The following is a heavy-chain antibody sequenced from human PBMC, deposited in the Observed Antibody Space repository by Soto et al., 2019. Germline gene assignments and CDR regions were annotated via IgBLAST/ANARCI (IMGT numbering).Heavy chain of an antibody. CDR2: INHSGST. D-gene: IGHD6-19*01. CDR1: GGSFSGYY. V-gene: IGHV4-34*01. CDR3: AARRNQGLEPSLFYY. J-gene: IGHJ4*02. Sequence: PSETLSLTCAVYGGSFSGYYWSWIRQPPGKGLEWIGEINHSGSTNYNPSLKSRVTISVDTSKNQFSLKLSSVTAADTAVYYCAARRNQGLEPSLFYYWSQGTLVTVSS.